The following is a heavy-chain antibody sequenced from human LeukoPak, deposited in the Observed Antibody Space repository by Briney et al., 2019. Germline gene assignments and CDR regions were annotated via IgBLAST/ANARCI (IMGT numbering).Heavy chain of an antibody. CDR3: AKDHGYYGSGSYYDY. Sequence: PGGSLRLSCAASGFTFSSYAMSWVRQAPGKGLECVSAISGSGGSTYYADPVKGRFTISRDNSKNTLYLQMNSLRAEDTAVYYCAKDHGYYGSGSYYDYWGQGTLVTVSS. D-gene: IGHD3-10*01. J-gene: IGHJ4*02. V-gene: IGHV3-23*01. CDR1: GFTFSSYA. CDR2: ISGSGGST.